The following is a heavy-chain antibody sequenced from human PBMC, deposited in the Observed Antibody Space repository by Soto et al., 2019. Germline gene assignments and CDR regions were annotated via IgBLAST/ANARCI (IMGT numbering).Heavy chain of an antibody. J-gene: IGHJ6*02. D-gene: IGHD6-13*01. CDR2: ISYDGNNK. CDR3: ARAPPRGIAAAGTGDPQLDV. CDR1: GFSFSSYA. Sequence: AGSLSLSCAVSGFSFSSYALRWFRQPPGKXLEWVADISYDGNNKYYADSVKGRITISRDSYKNMVYLQMNSLRPEDTAVYYCARAPPRGIAAAGTGDPQLDVWGQGTPVTVSS. V-gene: IGHV3-30-3*01.